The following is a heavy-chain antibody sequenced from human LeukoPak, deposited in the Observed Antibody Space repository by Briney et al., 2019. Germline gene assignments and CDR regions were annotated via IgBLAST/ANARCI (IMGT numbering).Heavy chain of an antibody. J-gene: IGHJ2*01. CDR3: ARRSLGCFDP. CDR2: ISYSGST. V-gene: IGHV4-28*01. D-gene: IGHD5/OR15-5a*01. CDR1: GYSVSTDNC. Sequence: SDTLPLTCAVSGYSVSTDNCWGWIRQPPGKGLEWIGYISYSGSTNYNPSLKSRVTISVDTSKNQFSLKLSSVTAADTAVYYCARRSLGCFDPRGRGTLVTVSS.